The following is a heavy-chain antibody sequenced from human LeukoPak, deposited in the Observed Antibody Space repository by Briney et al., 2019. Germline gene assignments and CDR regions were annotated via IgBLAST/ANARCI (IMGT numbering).Heavy chain of an antibody. V-gene: IGHV3-64*01. J-gene: IGHJ4*02. CDR3: ARSVGEWLSSYYFDY. CDR1: GFTFSSYA. CDR2: INSNSNGGVT. D-gene: IGHD3-3*01. Sequence: PGGSLRLSCAASGFTFSSYAMHWVRQAPGKGLEYVSGINSNSNGGVTNYTNSVKGRFTISRDNSKNTLYLQMGSLRAEDMAVYYCARSVGEWLSSYYFDYWGQGTLVTVSS.